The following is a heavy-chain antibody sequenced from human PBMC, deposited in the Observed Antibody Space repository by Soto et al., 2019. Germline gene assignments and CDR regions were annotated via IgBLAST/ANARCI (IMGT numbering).Heavy chain of an antibody. CDR1: GFTFSSYS. V-gene: IGHV3-21*01. CDR3: ARDQPGYSYGYGLGY. Sequence: EVQLVESGGGLVKPGGSLRLSCAASGFTFSSYSMNWVRQAPGKGLEWVSSISSSSNNKYYADSVKGLFTISRDNAKNSLYLQMNSLRAEDTAVYYCARDQPGYSYGYGLGYWGQGTLVTVSS. CDR2: ISSSSNNK. J-gene: IGHJ4*02. D-gene: IGHD5-18*01.